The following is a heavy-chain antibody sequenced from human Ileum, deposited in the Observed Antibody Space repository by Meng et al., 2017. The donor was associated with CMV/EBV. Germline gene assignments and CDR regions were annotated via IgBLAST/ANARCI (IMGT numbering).Heavy chain of an antibody. J-gene: IGHJ6*02. Sequence: GESLKISCAASGFTVTSNFMTWVRQAPGKGLEWVSIIYSGGTIKYADSVKGRFTISRASSENTLYLQIDSLRVEDTAVYYCARGRQSCNNIRCHPGGFDVWGQGTTVTVSS. CDR1: GFTVTSNF. CDR3: ARGRQSCNNIRCHPGGFDV. CDR2: IYSGGTI. D-gene: IGHD2/OR15-2a*01. V-gene: IGHV3-66*01.